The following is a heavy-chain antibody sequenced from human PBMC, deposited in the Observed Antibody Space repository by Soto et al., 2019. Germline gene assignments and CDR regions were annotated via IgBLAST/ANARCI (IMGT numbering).Heavy chain of an antibody. J-gene: IGHJ4*02. Sequence: QVQLVESGGGAVLAGMSLRLSCAGSGVTFSDYAMYWVRQAPGKGLEWVAVTSDDGSKRYYTESVKGRFTITRVNTKNALYLQMYSLRCEDTAVYYTAKGSPDSSWLDRVQGTLVA. CDR1: GVTFSDYA. CDR2: TSDDGSKR. D-gene: IGHD3-22*01. CDR3: AKGSPDSSWLD. V-gene: IGHV3-30*18.